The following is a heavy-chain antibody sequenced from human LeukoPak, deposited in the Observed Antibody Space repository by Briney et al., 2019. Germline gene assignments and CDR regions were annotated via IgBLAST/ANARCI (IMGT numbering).Heavy chain of an antibody. Sequence: VKVSCKASGYTFTSYGISWVRQAPGQGLEWMGWISAYNEKTNYAQKLQGRVTMTTDTSTSTAYMELRSLRSDDTAVYYCARDWRDGYNYYFDYWGQGTLVTVSS. V-gene: IGHV1-18*01. CDR2: ISAYNEKT. CDR3: ARDWRDGYNYYFDY. J-gene: IGHJ4*02. CDR1: GYTFTSYG. D-gene: IGHD5-24*01.